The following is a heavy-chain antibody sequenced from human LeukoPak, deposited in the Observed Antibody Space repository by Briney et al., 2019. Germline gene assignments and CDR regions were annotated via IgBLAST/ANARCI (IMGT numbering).Heavy chain of an antibody. CDR3: ARVARYKGSFDY. J-gene: IGHJ4*02. V-gene: IGHV4-34*01. Sequence: SETLSLTCAVYGGSFSGYYWSWTRQPPGKGLEWIGEINHSGSTNYNPSLKSRVTISVDTSKNQFSLKLSSVTAADTAVYYCARVARYKGSFDYWGQGTLVTVSS. D-gene: IGHD1-26*01. CDR1: GGSFSGYY. CDR2: INHSGST.